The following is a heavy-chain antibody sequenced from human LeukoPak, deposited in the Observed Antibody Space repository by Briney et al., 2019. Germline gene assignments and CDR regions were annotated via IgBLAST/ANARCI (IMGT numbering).Heavy chain of an antibody. D-gene: IGHD2-21*02. CDR3: ARDPLYCGGDCSPRGLFDI. CDR2: ISNNGGST. V-gene: IGHV3-64*01. J-gene: IGHJ3*02. Sequence: PGGSLRLSCAASGFTFSSYAMYWVRQAPGKGLEYVSAISNNGGSTYYANSLKGRFTVSRDNPKNTLYLQMGSLRPEDMAVYYCARDPLYCGGDCSPRGLFDIWGQGTMVTVSS. CDR1: GFTFSSYA.